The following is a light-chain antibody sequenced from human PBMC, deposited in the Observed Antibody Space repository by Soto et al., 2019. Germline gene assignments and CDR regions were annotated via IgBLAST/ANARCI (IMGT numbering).Light chain of an antibody. CDR3: QQYEYNWT. V-gene: IGKV1-5*03. J-gene: IGKJ1*01. CDR2: EAS. Sequence: DIQMTQSPSTLSASVGDRVTITCRASKYIGRSLAWYQQKPGKAPKVLIYEASSLDSGAPSRFSGIGSATENTRTISTLQPYELATYHCQQYEYNWTFGQGTKVDIK. CDR1: KYIGRS.